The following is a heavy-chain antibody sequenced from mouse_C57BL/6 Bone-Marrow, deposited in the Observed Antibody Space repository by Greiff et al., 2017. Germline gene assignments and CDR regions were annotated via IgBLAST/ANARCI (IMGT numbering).Heavy chain of an antibody. CDR2: ISYDGSN. CDR1: GYSITSGYY. CDR3: ARHYGSRFYAMDY. D-gene: IGHD1-1*01. Sequence: VQLKESGPGLVKPSQSLSLTCSVTGYSITSGYYWNWIRQFPGNKLEWMGYISYDGSNNYNPSLKNRISITRDTSKNQFFLKLNSVTTEDTATYYCARHYGSRFYAMDYWGQGTSVTVSS. V-gene: IGHV3-6*01. J-gene: IGHJ4*01.